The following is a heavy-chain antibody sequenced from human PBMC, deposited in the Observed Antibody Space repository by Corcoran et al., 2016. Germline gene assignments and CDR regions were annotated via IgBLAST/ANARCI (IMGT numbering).Heavy chain of an antibody. CDR1: GGSFSGYY. J-gene: IGHJ4*02. CDR3: ARRTNSSSWDY. CDR2: INHSGST. V-gene: IGHV4-34*01. D-gene: IGHD6-13*01. Sequence: QVQLQQWGAGLLKPSETLSLTCAVYGGSFSGYYWSWIRQPPGKGLEWIGEINHSGSTNYNPSLKSRVTISVDTSKNQFSLKLSSVTAADTAVYYCARRTNSSSWDYWGQGTLVTVSS.